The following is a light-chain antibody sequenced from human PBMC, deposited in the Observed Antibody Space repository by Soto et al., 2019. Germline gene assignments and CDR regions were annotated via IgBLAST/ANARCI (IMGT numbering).Light chain of an antibody. Sequence: DIQMTQSPSSLSASEGDRVTITCQASQDIRKILNWYQQKPGKAPKLLIYDASNLKTGVPSRFSGSGSGTDFTFTISSLQPEDIATYYCQQYDLVPRTFGLGTKVEIK. V-gene: IGKV1-33*01. CDR1: QDIRKI. CDR3: QQYDLVPRT. J-gene: IGKJ1*01. CDR2: DAS.